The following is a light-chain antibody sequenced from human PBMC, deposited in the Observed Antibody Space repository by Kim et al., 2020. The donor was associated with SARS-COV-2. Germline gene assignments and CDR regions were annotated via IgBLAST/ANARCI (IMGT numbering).Light chain of an antibody. CDR2: DAS. J-gene: IGKJ4*01. CDR1: YDININ. CDR3: QQFDNIPLT. V-gene: IGKV1-33*01. Sequence: SVVDRITLTCQASYDININLSWFAQKRGKAPKLLISDASNLETRGPSRFSGSGSGTHFTFTIRRLQPGDIATYYCQQFDNIPLTFGGGTKVDIK.